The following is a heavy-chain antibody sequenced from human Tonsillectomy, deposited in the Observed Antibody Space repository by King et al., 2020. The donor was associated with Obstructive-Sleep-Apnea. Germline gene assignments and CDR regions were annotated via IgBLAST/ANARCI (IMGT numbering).Heavy chain of an antibody. D-gene: IGHD6-19*01. CDR1: GFTFSSYW. CDR2: INSDASST. V-gene: IGHV3-74*01. J-gene: IGHJ4*02. Sequence: VQLVESGGDLVQPGGSLRLSCAASGFTFSSYWMYWVRHAPGKGLVWVSGINSDASSTTYADSVKGRFTISRDNAKNTLYLQMNSLRAEDTAVYHCARVAVEQLLVPGFDYWGQGTLVTVSS. CDR3: ARVAVEQLLVPGFDY.